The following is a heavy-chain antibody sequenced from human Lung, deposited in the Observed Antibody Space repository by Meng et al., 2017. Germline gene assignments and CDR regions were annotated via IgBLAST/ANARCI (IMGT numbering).Heavy chain of an antibody. D-gene: IGHD4-11*01. V-gene: IGHV4-34*01. Sequence: GQRQWWGAGLLKPSDTLSLSCVVAGGSFSDYYWSLIRQPPGKGLEWIGEINHSGSTNYNPSLESRATISVDTSQNNLSLKLSSVTAADSAVYYCARGPTTMAHDFDYWGQGTLVTVSS. CDR1: GGSFSDYY. J-gene: IGHJ4*02. CDR3: ARGPTTMAHDFDY. CDR2: INHSGST.